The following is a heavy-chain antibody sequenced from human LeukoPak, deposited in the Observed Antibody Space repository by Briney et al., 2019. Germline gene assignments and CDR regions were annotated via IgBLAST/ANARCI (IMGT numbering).Heavy chain of an antibody. V-gene: IGHV3-33*01. J-gene: IGHJ5*02. CDR3: ASGGYCSGGSCYTSRFDP. CDR1: GFTFSSYG. Sequence: PGRSLRLSCAASGFTFSSYGMHWVRQAPGKGLEWVAVIWYDGSNKYYAVSVKGRFTISRDNSKNTLYLQMNNLRAEDTAVYYCASGGYCSGGSCYTSRFDPWGQGTLVTVSS. CDR2: IWYDGSNK. D-gene: IGHD2-15*01.